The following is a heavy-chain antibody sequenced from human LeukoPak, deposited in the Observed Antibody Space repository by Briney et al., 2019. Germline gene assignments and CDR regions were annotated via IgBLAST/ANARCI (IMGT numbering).Heavy chain of an antibody. CDR3: ARDAYYYDSSAYYVYYFDY. CDR1: GYSFTSYG. V-gene: IGHV1-18*03. J-gene: IGHJ4*02. CDR2: INTYNGNT. D-gene: IGHD3-22*01. Sequence: LVNESCKYSGYSFTSYGISGVRQAPAQELEGMGWINTYNGNTHSAQKFQDRVTMTTHTSTNTAYMEVRSLTSDDMAVYFCARDAYYYDSSAYYVYYFDYWGQGTLVTVSS.